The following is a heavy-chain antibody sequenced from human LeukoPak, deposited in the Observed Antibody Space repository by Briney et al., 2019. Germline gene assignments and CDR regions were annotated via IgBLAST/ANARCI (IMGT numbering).Heavy chain of an antibody. J-gene: IGHJ4*02. CDR1: GFTFSSYA. Sequence: GGSLRLSCAASGFTFSSYAMSWVRQAPGKGLEWVSAISGSGGSTYYADSMKGRFTISRDNSKNTLYLQMNSLRAEDTAVYYCAKEGHYRTSLHGTDYWGQGTLVTVSS. V-gene: IGHV3-23*01. CDR2: ISGSGGST. CDR3: AKEGHYRTSLHGTDY. D-gene: IGHD1-14*01.